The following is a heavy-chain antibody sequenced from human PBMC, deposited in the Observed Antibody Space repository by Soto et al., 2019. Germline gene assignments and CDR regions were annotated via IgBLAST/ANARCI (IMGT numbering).Heavy chain of an antibody. Sequence: EVQLLESGGGWVQPGGSLRLSCAASGFTFSSYAMSWVRQAPGKGLEWVSTISGSGGSTYYADSVKGRFTISRDNSKNTLYLQMNSLRAEDTAVYYCAKILLQYNYGGFVYWGQGTLVTVSS. CDR3: AKILLQYNYGGFVY. CDR2: ISGSGGST. V-gene: IGHV3-23*01. CDR1: GFTFSSYA. J-gene: IGHJ4*02. D-gene: IGHD5-18*01.